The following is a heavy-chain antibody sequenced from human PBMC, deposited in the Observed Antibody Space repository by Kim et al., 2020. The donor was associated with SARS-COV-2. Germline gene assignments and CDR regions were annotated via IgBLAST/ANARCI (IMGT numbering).Heavy chain of an antibody. V-gene: IGHV3-23*01. J-gene: IGHJ4*02. Sequence: FTISRDNSKNTLYLQMNSLRAEDTAVYYCAKVWYYDSSGYYPRLYYFDYWGQGTLVTASS. D-gene: IGHD3-22*01. CDR3: AKVWYYDSSGYYPRLYYFDY.